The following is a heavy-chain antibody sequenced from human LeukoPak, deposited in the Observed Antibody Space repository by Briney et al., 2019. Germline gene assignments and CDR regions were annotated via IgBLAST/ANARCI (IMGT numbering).Heavy chain of an antibody. D-gene: IGHD2-2*01. CDR2: IIPIFGTA. Sequence: SVKVSCKASGGTFSSYAINWVRQAPGQGLEWRGGIIPIFGTANYAQKFQDRVTITADESTSTAYMELSSLRSEDTAIYYCASRLYCSNTRCRNFPFAYWGQGTLVTVSS. CDR1: GGTFSSYA. V-gene: IGHV1-69*13. CDR3: ASRLYCSNTRCRNFPFAY. J-gene: IGHJ4*02.